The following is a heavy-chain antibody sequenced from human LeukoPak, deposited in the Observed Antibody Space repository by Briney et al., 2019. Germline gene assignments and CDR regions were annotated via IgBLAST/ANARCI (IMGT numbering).Heavy chain of an antibody. CDR3: ASGRQLGY. D-gene: IGHD6-13*01. Sequence: PGRSLRLSCTASGFTFGDYAMSWVRQAPGKGLEWGANIKEDGSEKYYVDSVKGRFIISRDNARNSLYLQMNSLRAEDTAVYYCASGRQLGYWGQGTLVTVSS. CDR2: IKEDGSEK. V-gene: IGHV3-7*01. J-gene: IGHJ4*02. CDR1: GFTFGDYA.